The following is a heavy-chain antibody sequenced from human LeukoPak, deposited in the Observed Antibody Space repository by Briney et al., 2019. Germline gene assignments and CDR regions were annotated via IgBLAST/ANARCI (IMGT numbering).Heavy chain of an antibody. Sequence: PGVTLRLSCAATGFTFSSYWMNWARQAPGKGLERVASINHNGNVNDYVDSVKGRFTISRDNAKNSLYLQMSNLRAEDTAVYFCARGGGLDVWGQGATVTVSS. V-gene: IGHV3-7*03. D-gene: IGHD3-16*01. J-gene: IGHJ6*02. CDR2: INHNGNVN. CDR1: GFTFSSYW. CDR3: ARGGGLDV.